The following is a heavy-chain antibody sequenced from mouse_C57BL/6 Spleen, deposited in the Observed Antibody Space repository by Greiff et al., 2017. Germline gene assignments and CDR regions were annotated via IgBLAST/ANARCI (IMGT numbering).Heavy chain of an antibody. CDR3: ESRGYYGSYYAMDY. Sequence: VQLQQPGAVLVMPGASVKLSCKASGYTFTSYWMHWVKQRPGQGLEWIGEIDPSDSYTNYNQKFKGKSTLTVDKSSSTAYMQLSSLTTEDSAIYYCESRGYYGSYYAMDYWGQGTSVTVSS. CDR2: IDPSDSYT. J-gene: IGHJ4*01. CDR1: GYTFTSYW. V-gene: IGHV1-69*01. D-gene: IGHD2-1*01.